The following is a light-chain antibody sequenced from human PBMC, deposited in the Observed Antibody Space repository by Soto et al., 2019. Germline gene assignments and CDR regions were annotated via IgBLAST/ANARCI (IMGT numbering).Light chain of an antibody. Sequence: DIQMTQSPSSLSASVGDRVTITCRASQSIGSSLNWYQQKPGKAPKLLIYSASILQSGVPSRFSGSGSGTDFTLTISSLQPEDFATFHCQQSYSPPWTFGQGTKVEIK. V-gene: IGKV1-39*01. CDR1: QSIGSS. CDR2: SAS. CDR3: QQSYSPPWT. J-gene: IGKJ1*01.